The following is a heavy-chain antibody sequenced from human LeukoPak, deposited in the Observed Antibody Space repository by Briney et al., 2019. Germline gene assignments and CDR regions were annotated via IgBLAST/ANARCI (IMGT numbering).Heavy chain of an antibody. D-gene: IGHD1-26*01. Sequence: PGRSLRLSRAASGFTLSRYEMHWVRQAPGKGLEGISYISSSGSTIYYADSVKGRFTISRDNGKHTLYLQMNSLRAEDTAVYYCARVLSGSSAQIDFWGQGTLVSVSS. CDR2: ISSSGSTI. CDR1: GFTLSRYE. CDR3: ARVLSGSSAQIDF. V-gene: IGHV3-48*03. J-gene: IGHJ4*02.